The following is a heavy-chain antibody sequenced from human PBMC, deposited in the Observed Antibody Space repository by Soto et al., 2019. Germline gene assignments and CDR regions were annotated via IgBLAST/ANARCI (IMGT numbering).Heavy chain of an antibody. Sequence: LRLSCAASGFTFSSYAMSWVRQAPGKGLEWVSAISGSGGSTYYADSVEGRFTISRDNSKNTLYLQMNSLRAEDTAVYYCAKDPTNLNYYDFRNVWGQGTTVTVSS. CDR1: GFTFSSYA. D-gene: IGHD3-3*01. J-gene: IGHJ6*02. CDR2: ISGSGGST. CDR3: AKDPTNLNYYDFRNV. V-gene: IGHV3-23*01.